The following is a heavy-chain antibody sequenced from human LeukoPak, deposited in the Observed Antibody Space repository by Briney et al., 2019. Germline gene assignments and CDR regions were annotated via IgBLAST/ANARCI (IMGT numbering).Heavy chain of an antibody. Sequence: APVRASCKAARYTFTPSYIHRGRQAPGHRLEWRGWISAYKGNTNYAQKVQGRVTMTPDTSTSTAYMELRSPRSDDTAVYCCARDSPRGYRYGYFEIIDYWGQGTLVTVSS. CDR1: RYTFTPSY. CDR3: ARDSPRGYRYGYFEIIDY. D-gene: IGHD5-18*01. J-gene: IGHJ4*02. V-gene: IGHV1-18*04. CDR2: ISAYKGNT.